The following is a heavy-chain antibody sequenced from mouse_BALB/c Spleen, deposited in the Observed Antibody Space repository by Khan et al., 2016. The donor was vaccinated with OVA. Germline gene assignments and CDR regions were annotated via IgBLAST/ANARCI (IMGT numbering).Heavy chain of an antibody. J-gene: IGHJ3*01. CDR3: ARSGNYLSWFAY. V-gene: IGHV3-2*02. D-gene: IGHD2-1*01. CDR1: GYSITSDYA. Sequence: EVQLQESGPGLVKPSQSLSLTCTVTGYSITSDYAWSWIRQFPGNKLEWMGYISYSGSTSYNPSLQSRISITRDTSKNQFFLQLNSVTTEDTATYYCARSGNYLSWFAYWGQGTLVTVSS. CDR2: ISYSGST.